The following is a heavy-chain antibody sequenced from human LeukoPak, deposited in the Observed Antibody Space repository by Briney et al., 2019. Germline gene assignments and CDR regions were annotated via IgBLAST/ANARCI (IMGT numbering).Heavy chain of an antibody. Sequence: SETLSLTCAVYGGSFSGYYWSWIRQPPGKGLEWIGEINHSGSTNYNPSLKSRVIISVDTSKNQFSLKLSSVTAADTAVYHCARARGYSSYYFDYWGQGTLVTVSS. D-gene: IGHD5-18*01. J-gene: IGHJ4*02. CDR3: ARARGYSSYYFDY. CDR1: GGSFSGYY. CDR2: INHSGST. V-gene: IGHV4-34*01.